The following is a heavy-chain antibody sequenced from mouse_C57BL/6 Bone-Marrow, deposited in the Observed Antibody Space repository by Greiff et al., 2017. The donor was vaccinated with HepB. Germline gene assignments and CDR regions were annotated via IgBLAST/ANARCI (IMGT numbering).Heavy chain of an antibody. CDR1: GFTFSDYG. V-gene: IGHV5-17*01. Sequence: EVMLVESGGGLVKPGGSLKLSCAASGFTFSDYGMHWVRQAPEKGLEWVAYISSGSSTIYYADKVKGRFTISRDNAKNTLFLQVTSLRSEDTAMYYCARRGTSVVATVYFDVWGTGTTVTVSS. CDR3: ARRGTSVVATVYFDV. D-gene: IGHD1-1*01. CDR2: ISSGSSTI. J-gene: IGHJ1*03.